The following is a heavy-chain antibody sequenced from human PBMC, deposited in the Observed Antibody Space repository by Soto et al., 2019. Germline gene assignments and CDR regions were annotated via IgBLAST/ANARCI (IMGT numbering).Heavy chain of an antibody. CDR3: STGSPFSGRVFDY. CDR1: GFSFRTTW. J-gene: IGHJ4*02. V-gene: IGHV3-15*05. CDR2: IKSKSAGETT. D-gene: IGHD1-26*01. Sequence: EVQLVESGGGLVKPGGSLRLSCAASGFSFRTTWMAWVRQAPRKGLEWVGRIKSKSAGETTDYADPVKGRFTISRDDSKDTPYLHMDSLETGDTAVYYCSTGSPFSGRVFDYWGQGTLVTVSS.